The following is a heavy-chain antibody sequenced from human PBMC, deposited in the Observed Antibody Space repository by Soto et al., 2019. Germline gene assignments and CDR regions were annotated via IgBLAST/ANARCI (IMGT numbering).Heavy chain of an antibody. V-gene: IGHV3-23*01. CDR2: ISGSGGST. Sequence: EVQLLESGGGLVQPGGSLRLSCAASGFTFSSYAMSWVRQAPGKGLEWVSAISGSGGSTYYADSVKGRFTISRDNSKNPLYLQMNSLRAEDTAVYYCAKWDYGPYYFDYWGQGTLVTVSS. J-gene: IGHJ4*02. CDR1: GFTFSSYA. CDR3: AKWDYGPYYFDY. D-gene: IGHD4-17*01.